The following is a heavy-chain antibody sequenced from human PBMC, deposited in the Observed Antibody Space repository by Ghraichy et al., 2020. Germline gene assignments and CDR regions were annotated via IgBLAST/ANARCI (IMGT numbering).Heavy chain of an antibody. V-gene: IGHV1-69*13. J-gene: IGHJ4*02. CDR1: GGTFSSYA. CDR3: ARGISGYCSGGSCYARALDY. CDR2: IIPIFGTA. Sequence: SVKVSCKASGGTFSSYAISWVRQAPGPGLEWMGGIIPIFGTANYAQKFQGRVTITADESTSTAYMELSSLRSEDTAVYYCARGISGYCSGGSCYARALDYWGQGTLVTVSS. D-gene: IGHD2-15*01.